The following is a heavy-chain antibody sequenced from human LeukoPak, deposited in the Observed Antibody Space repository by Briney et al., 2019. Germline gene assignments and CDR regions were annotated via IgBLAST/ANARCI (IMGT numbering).Heavy chain of an antibody. CDR1: GYMFTSYY. J-gene: IGHJ4*02. V-gene: IGHV1-46*01. CDR3: AREPLDY. Sequence: ASVKVSCKASGYMFTSYYVHWVRQAPGQGLEWMGIIDPSGGSTTYAQKFQGRVTMTRDTSTTTVFMELSSLRSEDTAVYYCAREPLDYWGQGTLVTISS. CDR2: IDPSGGST.